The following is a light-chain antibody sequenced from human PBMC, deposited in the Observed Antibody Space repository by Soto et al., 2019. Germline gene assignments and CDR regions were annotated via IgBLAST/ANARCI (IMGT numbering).Light chain of an antibody. V-gene: IGKV3-20*01. CDR1: QSVSSSY. J-gene: IGKJ4*01. CDR3: QQYGSSPPRLT. CDR2: GAS. Sequence: EIVLTQSPGTLSLSPGERATLSCRASQSVSSSYLAWYQQKPGQAPRLLIYGASSRATGIPDRFSGSGFGTDFTLTISRLEPEDFAVYYCQQYGSSPPRLTFGGGTKVELK.